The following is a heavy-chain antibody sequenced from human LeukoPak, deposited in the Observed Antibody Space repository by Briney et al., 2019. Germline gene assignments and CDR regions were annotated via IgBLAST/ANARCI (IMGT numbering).Heavy chain of an antibody. Sequence: GGSLRLSCAASGFTFSSYGMHWVRQAPGKGLEWVAVISYDGSNKYYADSVKGRFTISRDNSKNTLYLQMNSLRAEDTAVYYCAKDYYDSSGYYTPGAFDIWGQGTMVTVSS. D-gene: IGHD3-22*01. CDR3: AKDYYDSSGYYTPGAFDI. J-gene: IGHJ3*02. CDR1: GFTFSSYG. CDR2: ISYDGSNK. V-gene: IGHV3-30*18.